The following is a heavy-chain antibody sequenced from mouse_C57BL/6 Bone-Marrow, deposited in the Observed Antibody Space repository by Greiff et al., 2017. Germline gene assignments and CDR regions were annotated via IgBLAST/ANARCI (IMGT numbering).Heavy chain of an antibody. D-gene: IGHD1-1*01. CDR3: ARAGTTVWYFDV. Sequence: EVHLVESGGGLVKPGGSLKLSCAASGFTFSDYGMHWVRQAPERGLGWVAYIISGSSTIYYADTVKGRFTISRDNAKNTLFLQMTRLRSEDTAMYYCARAGTTVWYFDVWGTGTTVTVSS. J-gene: IGHJ1*03. CDR2: IISGSSTI. CDR1: GFTFSDYG. V-gene: IGHV5-17*01.